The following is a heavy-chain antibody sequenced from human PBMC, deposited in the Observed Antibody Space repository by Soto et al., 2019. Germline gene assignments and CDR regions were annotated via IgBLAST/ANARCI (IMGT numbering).Heavy chain of an antibody. CDR3: AKDRTGKQLWDLLDY. J-gene: IGHJ4*02. CDR1: GFTFSSYA. CDR2: ISGSGGST. Sequence: EVQLLESGGGLVQPGGSLRLSCAASGFTFSSYAMSWVRQAPGKGLEWVSAISGSGGSTYYADSVKGRFTISRDNSKNTLYLQRNSLRAEETAVYYCAKDRTGKQLWDLLDYWGQGTLVTVSS. D-gene: IGHD5-18*01. V-gene: IGHV3-23*01.